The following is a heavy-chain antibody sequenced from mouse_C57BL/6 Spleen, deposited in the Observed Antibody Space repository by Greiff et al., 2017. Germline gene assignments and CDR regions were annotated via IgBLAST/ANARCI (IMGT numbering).Heavy chain of an antibody. Sequence: QVQLQQSGPELVKPGASVKISCKASGYAFSSSWMNWVKQRPGKGLEWIGRIYPGDGDTNYNGKFKGKATLTADKSSSTAYMQLSSLTSEYSAVYFCARDSSSYYAMDYWGQGTSVTVSS. CDR3: ARDSSSYYAMDY. V-gene: IGHV1-82*01. D-gene: IGHD1-1*01. CDR2: IYPGDGDT. J-gene: IGHJ4*01. CDR1: GYAFSSSW.